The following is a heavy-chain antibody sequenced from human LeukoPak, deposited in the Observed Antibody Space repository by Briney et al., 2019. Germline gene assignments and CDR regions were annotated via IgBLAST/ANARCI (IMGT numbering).Heavy chain of an antibody. V-gene: IGHV3-48*01. Sequence: PGGSLRLSCAASGFTFSSYRMNWIRQAPGKGLEWVSYISSGSSTIYYADSVKGRFTISRDNAKNSLYLQMNSLRAEDTAVYYCARGGYDYNALSDHWGQGTLVTVSS. CDR2: ISSGSSTI. D-gene: IGHD5-12*01. CDR1: GFTFSSYR. CDR3: ARGGYDYNALSDH. J-gene: IGHJ4*02.